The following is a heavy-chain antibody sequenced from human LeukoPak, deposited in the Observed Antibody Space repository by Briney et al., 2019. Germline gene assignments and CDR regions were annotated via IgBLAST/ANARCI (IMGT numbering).Heavy chain of an antibody. CDR1: GYTFTSYY. V-gene: IGHV1-46*01. D-gene: IGHD5-12*01. CDR3: ARALGYSGYEGYSSGRDFDY. Sequence: ASVKVSCKASGYTFTSYYMHWVRQAPGQGLEWMGIINPSGGSTSYAQKFQGRVTMTRDMSTSTVYMELSSLRSEDTAVYYCARALGYSGYEGYSSGRDFDYWGQGTLVTVSS. CDR2: INPSGGST. J-gene: IGHJ4*02.